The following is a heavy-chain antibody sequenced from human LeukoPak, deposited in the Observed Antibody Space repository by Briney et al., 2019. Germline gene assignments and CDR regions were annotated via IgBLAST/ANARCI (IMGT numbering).Heavy chain of an antibody. CDR2: ISSSAGTI. V-gene: IGHV3-11*04. CDR3: ATSVTRRRLDWYIDL. J-gene: IGHJ2*01. D-gene: IGHD5-18*01. Sequence: GGSLRLSCAASGFTFRDYYMSWIRQAPGKGLEWISYISSSAGTIHYVDSVKGRFTISRDNAKNSLYLQMNSLRVEDTAVYYCATSVTRRRLDWYIDLWGRGTLVSVSS. CDR1: GFTFRDYY.